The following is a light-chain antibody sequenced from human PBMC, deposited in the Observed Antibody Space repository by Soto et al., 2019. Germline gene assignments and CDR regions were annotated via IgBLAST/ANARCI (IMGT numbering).Light chain of an antibody. J-gene: IGKJ1*01. CDR2: GVS. V-gene: IGKV3-15*01. Sequence: EIMMTQSPATLSVSPGERATLSCRASQSVSSSLAWYQQKPGQAPRLLIYGVSTRATGIPARFSGSGSGTEITLTINSLQSEDFAVYYCQQYNNWWTFGQGTKVDIK. CDR3: QQYNNWWT. CDR1: QSVSSS.